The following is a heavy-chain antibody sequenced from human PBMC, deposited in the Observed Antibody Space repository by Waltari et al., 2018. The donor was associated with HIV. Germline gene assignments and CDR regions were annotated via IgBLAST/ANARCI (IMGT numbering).Heavy chain of an antibody. CDR2: VHTSGST. J-gene: IGHJ1*01. CDR1: GGAISSGDYY. V-gene: IGHV4-61*02. D-gene: IGHD3-10*01. Sequence: QVQLQESGPGLVKPSQTLSLTCTASGGAISSGDYYWSWIRQPAGKGLEWIGRVHTSGSTNYNPSFKSRVTISVDTSQNQFSLKINSVTAADTAVYYCARGGGHQLLVGEYFHHWGQGTLVTVSS. CDR3: ARGGGHQLLVGEYFHH.